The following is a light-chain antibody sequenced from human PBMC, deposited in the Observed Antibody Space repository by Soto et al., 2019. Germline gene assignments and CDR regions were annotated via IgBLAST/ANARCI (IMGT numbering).Light chain of an antibody. Sequence: EIVLTQSPATLSLSPGERATLSCRASQSVSSYLAWYQQKPGQAPRLLIYDASNRATGIPARFSGSGSGTDFTLTISSLEPEDFAVYYCQQSYSSPWTFGQGTRV. CDR3: QQSYSSPWT. CDR2: DAS. J-gene: IGKJ1*01. CDR1: QSVSSY. V-gene: IGKV3-11*01.